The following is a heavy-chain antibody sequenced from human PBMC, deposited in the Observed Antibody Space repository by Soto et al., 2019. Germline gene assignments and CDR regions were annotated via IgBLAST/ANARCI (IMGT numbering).Heavy chain of an antibody. V-gene: IGHV3-23*01. CDR3: ARTETYDSSGPINY. J-gene: IGHJ4*02. CDR2: LSGSSGTT. Sequence: PGGSLRLSCAASGFTFSSYAMTWVRQAPGKGLEWVSTLSGSSGTTYYADSVKGRFTISRDNSKNTLYLQMNSLRAEDTAVYYCARTETYDSSGPINYWGQGTQVTVSS. CDR1: GFTFSSYA. D-gene: IGHD3-22*01.